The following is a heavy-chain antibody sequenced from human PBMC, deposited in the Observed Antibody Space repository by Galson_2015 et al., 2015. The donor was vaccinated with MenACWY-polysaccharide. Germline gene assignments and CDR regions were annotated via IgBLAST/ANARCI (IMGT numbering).Heavy chain of an antibody. Sequence: VLSYDGSKKYYADSVKGRFTISRDNSKNTVSLQMNSLRAEDTAVYYCVRDGEYYDSSGGSLHWGQGTLVTVSS. V-gene: IGHV3-30-3*01. CDR3: VRDGEYYDSSGGSLH. J-gene: IGHJ4*02. D-gene: IGHD3-22*01. CDR2: LSYDGSKK.